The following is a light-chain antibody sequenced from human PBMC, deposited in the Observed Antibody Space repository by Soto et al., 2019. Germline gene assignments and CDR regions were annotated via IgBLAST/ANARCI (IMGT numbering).Light chain of an antibody. V-gene: IGKV3-11*01. CDR3: QQRSNWPPYT. CDR2: DAS. CDR1: QSVSSY. J-gene: IGKJ2*01. Sequence: EIVLTQSPATLSLSPGERATLSCRASQSVSSYLAWYPQKPGQAPRLLLYDASNRATGIPARFSGSGSGTDFTLTISSIEPEDFAVYYCQQRSNWPPYTFGQGTKLEIK.